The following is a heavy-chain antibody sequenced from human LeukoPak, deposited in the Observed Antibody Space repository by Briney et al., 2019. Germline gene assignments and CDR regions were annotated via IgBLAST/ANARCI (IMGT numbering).Heavy chain of an antibody. J-gene: IGHJ6*03. CDR1: GYTFTSYY. D-gene: IGHD5-12*01. CDR2: INPSGGST. CDR3: ARAVATIGNYYYYYMDV. Sequence: ASVKVSCKASGYTFTSYYMHWVRQAPGQGLEWMGIINPSGGSTSYAQKFQGRVTMTRDTSTSTVYMELSSLRSEDTAVYYCARAVATIGNYYYYYMDVWGKGTTVTVSS. V-gene: IGHV1-46*01.